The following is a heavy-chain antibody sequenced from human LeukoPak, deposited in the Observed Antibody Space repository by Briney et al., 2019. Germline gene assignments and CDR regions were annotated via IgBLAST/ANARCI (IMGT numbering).Heavy chain of an antibody. Sequence: SVKVSCKATGGTFSSYAISWVRQAPGQGLEWMGGIIPIFGTANYAQKFQGRVTITADESTSTAYMELSSLRSEDTAVYYCAMGGYYRVYFDYWGQGTLVTVSS. V-gene: IGHV1-69*13. CDR1: GGTFSSYA. J-gene: IGHJ4*02. CDR2: IIPIFGTA. CDR3: AMGGYYRVYFDY. D-gene: IGHD3-10*01.